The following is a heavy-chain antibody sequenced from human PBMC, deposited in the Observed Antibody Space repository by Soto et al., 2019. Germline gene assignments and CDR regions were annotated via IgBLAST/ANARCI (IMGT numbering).Heavy chain of an antibody. Sequence: QVQLVQSGAEVKKPGSSVKVSCKASGGTFSNYAITWVRQAPGQGLEWLGRIIPIFGTTDYAQKFQGRVTITADASTTTAYMELSSLRSDDTAVYYCAKDGGRAGYFGNWFDPWGQGTLVTVSS. D-gene: IGHD2-15*01. CDR1: GGTFSNYA. CDR3: AKDGGRAGYFGNWFDP. CDR2: IIPIFGTT. J-gene: IGHJ5*02. V-gene: IGHV1-69*15.